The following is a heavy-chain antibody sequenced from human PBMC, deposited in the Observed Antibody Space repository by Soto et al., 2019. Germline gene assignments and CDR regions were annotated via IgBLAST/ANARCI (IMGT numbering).Heavy chain of an antibody. CDR2: FDPEDGET. D-gene: IGHD3-22*01. CDR3: ATGTRARHYYDSSGYYVFDY. CDR1: GYTLTELS. J-gene: IGHJ4*02. Sequence: GASVKVSCKVSGYTLTELSRHWVRQAPGKGLEWMGGFDPEDGETIYAQKFQGRVTMTEDTSTDTAYMELSSLRSEDTAVYYCATGTRARHYYDSSGYYVFDYLGQGTLVTVSS. V-gene: IGHV1-24*01.